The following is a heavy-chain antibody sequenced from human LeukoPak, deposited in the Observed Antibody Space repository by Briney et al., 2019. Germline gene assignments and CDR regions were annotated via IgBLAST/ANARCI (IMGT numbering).Heavy chain of an antibody. V-gene: IGHV4-59*07. D-gene: IGHD3-10*01. Sequence: PSDTLSLTCTVSGGSISSYYWGWIRLPPGKGLEWIGYISYSGSTTYIPSLKSRVTILVDTSKNQFSLKLSSVTAADTAVYYCVRITQSTIDYWGRGTLVTVSS. J-gene: IGHJ4*02. CDR1: GGSISSYY. CDR2: ISYSGST. CDR3: VRITQSTIDY.